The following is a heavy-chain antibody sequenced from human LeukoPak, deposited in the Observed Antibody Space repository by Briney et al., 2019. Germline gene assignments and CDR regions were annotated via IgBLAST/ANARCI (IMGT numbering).Heavy chain of an antibody. CDR1: GYTFTGYY. CDR3: ARDTTNSGYPDY. CDR2: INPNSGGT. Sequence: ASVKVSCKASGYTFTGYYIHWVRQAPGQGLEWMGWINPNSGGTKYAQKFQDRVTMTRDPPISTAYMELSSLRSDDTAVYYCARDTTNSGYPDYWGQGTLVTVSS. D-gene: IGHD3-22*01. V-gene: IGHV1-2*02. J-gene: IGHJ4*02.